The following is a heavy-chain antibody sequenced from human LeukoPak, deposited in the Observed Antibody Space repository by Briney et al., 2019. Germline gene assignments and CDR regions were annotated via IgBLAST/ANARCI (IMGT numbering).Heavy chain of an antibody. J-gene: IGHJ4*02. CDR1: GGSISSSSYY. CDR3: ARADPVRYFDY. Sequence: SETLSLTCTVSGGSISSSSYYWGWIRQPPGKGLEWIGSIYYSGSTYYNPSLKSRVTISVDTSKNQFSLKLSSVTAADTAVYYCARADPVRYFDYWGQGTLVTVSS. V-gene: IGHV4-39*07. CDR2: IYYSGST.